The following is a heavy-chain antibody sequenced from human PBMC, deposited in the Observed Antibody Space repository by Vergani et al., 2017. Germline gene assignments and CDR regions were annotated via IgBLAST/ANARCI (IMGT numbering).Heavy chain of an antibody. D-gene: IGHD2-15*01. J-gene: IGHJ4*02. Sequence: QVQLQESGPGLVKPSETLSLTCTVSGDSVISTDYHWGWIRQPPGKGLEWIGSMDYSGSTSYNPSLESRISRSFETPKNKFSLRLTSVTAADTAVYYCASKRGACRAAYCHSYDFWGPAPLVVVSS. CDR1: GDSVISTDYH. CDR2: MDYSGST. CDR3: ASKRGACRAAYCHSYDF. V-gene: IGHV4-39*01.